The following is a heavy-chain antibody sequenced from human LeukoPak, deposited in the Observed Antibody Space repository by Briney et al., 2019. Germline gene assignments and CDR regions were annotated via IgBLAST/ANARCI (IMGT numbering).Heavy chain of an antibody. J-gene: IGHJ4*02. CDR1: GGSISSYY. CDR3: ARHLGSPQIYYFDY. CDR2: IYYSGST. Sequence: PSETLSLTCTVSGGSISSYYWSWIRQPPGKGLEWIGYIYYSGSTNYNPSLKSRVTISVDTSKNQFSQKLSSVTAADTAVYYCARHLGSPQIYYFDYWGQGTLVTVSS. V-gene: IGHV4-59*08. D-gene: IGHD2-15*01.